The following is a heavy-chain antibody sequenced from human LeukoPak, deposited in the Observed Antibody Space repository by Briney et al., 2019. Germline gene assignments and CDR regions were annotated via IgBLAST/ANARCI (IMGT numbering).Heavy chain of an antibody. Sequence: VSVKVSCKASGYTFTSYYMHWVRQAPGQGLEWMGIINPSGGSTSYAQKFQGRVTMTRDTSTSTVYMELSSLRSEDTAVYYCARGGKAVAGTSYDAFDIWGQGTMVTVSS. J-gene: IGHJ3*02. CDR3: ARGGKAVAGTSYDAFDI. D-gene: IGHD6-19*01. V-gene: IGHV1-46*01. CDR2: INPSGGST. CDR1: GYTFTSYY.